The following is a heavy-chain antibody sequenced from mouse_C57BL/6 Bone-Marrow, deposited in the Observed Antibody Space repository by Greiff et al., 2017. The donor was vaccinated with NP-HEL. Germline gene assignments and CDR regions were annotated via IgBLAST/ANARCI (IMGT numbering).Heavy chain of an antibody. CDR1: GYTFTSYW. V-gene: IGHV1-5*01. Sequence: EVKLVESGTVLARPGASVKMSCKTSGYTFTSYWMHWVKQRPGQGLEWIGAIYPGNSDTSYNQKFKGKAKLTAVTSASTAYMELSSLTNEDSAVYYCTRLYGYDGYYAMDYWGQGTSVTVSS. J-gene: IGHJ4*01. CDR3: TRLYGYDGYYAMDY. CDR2: IYPGNSDT. D-gene: IGHD2-2*01.